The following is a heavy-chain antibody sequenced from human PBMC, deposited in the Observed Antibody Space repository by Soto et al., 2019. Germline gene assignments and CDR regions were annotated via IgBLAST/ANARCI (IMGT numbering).Heavy chain of an antibody. D-gene: IGHD3-10*01. CDR3: AREYGSGYYYYYYGMDV. CDR1: GGSFSGYY. V-gene: IGHV4-34*01. CDR2: INHSGST. Sequence: SETLSLTCAVYGGSFSGYYWSWIRQPPGKGLEWIGEINHSGSTNYNPSLKSRVTISVDTSKNQFSLKLSSVTAADTAVYYCAREYGSGYYYYYYGMDVWGQGTTVTVS. J-gene: IGHJ6*02.